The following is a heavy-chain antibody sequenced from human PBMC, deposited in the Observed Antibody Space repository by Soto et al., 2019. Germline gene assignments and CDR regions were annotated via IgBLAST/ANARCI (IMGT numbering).Heavy chain of an antibody. V-gene: IGHV3-66*01. CDR3: ARDDVLCDGGRCYGVPLDV. CDR2: IQSGGPT. CDR1: GFTVSSKY. Sequence: EVHLVESGGGLVQPGGSLRLSCAASGFTVSSKYMSWVRQAPGKGLEWVSLIQSGGPTYYADSVKGRFTISRDTSENTLHLQMGSLSAEDTAVYYCARDDVLCDGGRCYGVPLDVCGKGTTVTVSS. D-gene: IGHD2-15*01. J-gene: IGHJ6*04.